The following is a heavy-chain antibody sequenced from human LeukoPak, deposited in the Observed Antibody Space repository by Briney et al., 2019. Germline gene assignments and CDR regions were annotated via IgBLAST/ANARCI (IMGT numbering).Heavy chain of an antibody. CDR1: GFTFSSYW. CDR3: ARAPRYCSGGSCYGPRFDY. D-gene: IGHD2-15*01. J-gene: IGHJ4*02. V-gene: IGHV3-7*03. CDR2: IKQDGSEK. Sequence: GGSLRLSCAASGFTFSSYWMSWVRQAPGKRLEWVANIKQDGSEKYYVDTVKGRFTISRDNAKNSLYLQMNSLRAEDTAVYYCARAPRYCSGGSCYGPRFDYWGQGTLVTVSS.